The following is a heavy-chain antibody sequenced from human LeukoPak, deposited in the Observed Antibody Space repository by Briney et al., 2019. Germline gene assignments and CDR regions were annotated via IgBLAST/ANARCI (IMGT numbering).Heavy chain of an antibody. D-gene: IGHD1-7*01. CDR3: ARDSFLGLELPDY. CDR1: GFTFSSYN. CDR2: ITSSNSYI. J-gene: IGHJ4*02. Sequence: PGGSLRLSCAASGFTFSSYNMNWVRQAPGKGLEWVSSITSSNSYIYYADSVKGRFTISRDNAKNSLYLQMNSLRAEDTAVYYCARDSFLGLELPDYWGQGTLVTVSS. V-gene: IGHV3-21*01.